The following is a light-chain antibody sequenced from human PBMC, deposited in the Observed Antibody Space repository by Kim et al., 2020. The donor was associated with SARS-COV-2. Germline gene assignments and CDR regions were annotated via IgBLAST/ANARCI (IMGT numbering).Light chain of an antibody. J-gene: IGLJ3*02. CDR2: DVS. CDR1: SSDVGGYNY. Sequence: QSITISCTGTSSDVGGYNYVSWYQQHPGKAPKLMIYDVSKRPSGVSNRFSGSKSANTASLTISGLQAEDEADYYCSSYTNSNTWVFGGGTKLTVL. CDR3: SSYTNSNTWV. V-gene: IGLV2-14*04.